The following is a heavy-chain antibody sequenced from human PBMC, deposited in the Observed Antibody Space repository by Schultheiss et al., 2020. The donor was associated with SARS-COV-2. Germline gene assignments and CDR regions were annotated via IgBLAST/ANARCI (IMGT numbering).Heavy chain of an antibody. J-gene: IGHJ4*03. CDR1: GGSISSTN. Sequence: SETLSLTCTVSGGSISSTNWGWIRQPPGKGLEWIGSIYYSGSTYYNPSLKSRVTISADTSKNQFSLKLSSVTAAETAVYYCARHPTDSSGYAFDYWGQGTTVTVSS. CDR2: IYYSGST. D-gene: IGHD3-22*01. CDR3: ARHPTDSSGYAFDY. V-gene: IGHV4-39*01.